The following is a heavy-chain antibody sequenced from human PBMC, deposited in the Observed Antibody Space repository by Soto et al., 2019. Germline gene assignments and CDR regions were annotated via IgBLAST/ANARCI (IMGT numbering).Heavy chain of an antibody. Sequence: EVQLLESGGGLVQPGGSLRLSCVVSGFTFNNYAMNWVRQAPGKGLEWVSGISASGGSTYYADSVKGRFTISRDSSKHTLYLQMNSLRADDTAIYYCAIHLYYGSGSYYAVDYWGQGTRVTVSS. CDR3: AIHLYYGSGSYYAVDY. J-gene: IGHJ4*02. CDR2: ISASGGST. CDR1: GFTFNNYA. V-gene: IGHV3-23*01. D-gene: IGHD3-10*01.